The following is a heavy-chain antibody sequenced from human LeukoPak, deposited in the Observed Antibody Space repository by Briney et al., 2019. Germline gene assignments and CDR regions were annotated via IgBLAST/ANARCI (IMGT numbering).Heavy chain of an antibody. CDR2: IYYSGST. J-gene: IGHJ3*02. CDR3: ARWLNFDWLSKGHAFDI. D-gene: IGHD3-9*01. CDR1: GGSISSYY. V-gene: IGHV4-59*01. Sequence: SETLSLTCTVSGGSISSYYWSWIGQPPGKELEWIGYIYYSGSTNYNPSLKSRVTISVDTSKNQFSLKLSSVTAADTAVYYCARWLNFDWLSKGHAFDIWGQGTMVTVSS.